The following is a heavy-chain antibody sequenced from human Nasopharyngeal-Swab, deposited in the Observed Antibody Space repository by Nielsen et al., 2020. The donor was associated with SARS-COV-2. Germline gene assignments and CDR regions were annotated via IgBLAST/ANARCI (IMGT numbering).Heavy chain of an antibody. CDR3: ARAQPDSSGYFIGYYYYYMDV. Sequence: SETLSLTCTVSGYSINSDYFWGWIRQPPGKGLEWIGGVYHSGSTNYNPSLKSRVTISVDKSKNQFSLKLSSVTAADTAVYYCARAQPDSSGYFIGYYYYYMDVWGKGTTVTVSS. CDR2: VYHSGST. D-gene: IGHD3-22*01. V-gene: IGHV4-38-2*02. J-gene: IGHJ6*03. CDR1: GYSINSDYF.